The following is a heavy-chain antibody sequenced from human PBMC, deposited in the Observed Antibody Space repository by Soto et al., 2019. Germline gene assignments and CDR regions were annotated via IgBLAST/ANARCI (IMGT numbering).Heavy chain of an antibody. V-gene: IGHV1-69*08. J-gene: IGHJ4*02. CDR3: PTAHSGSPRRFDY. D-gene: IGHD3-10*01. Sequence: QVQLVQSGAEVKKPGSSVKVSCKASGGTFSTYTFSWVRQAPGLGLEWMGRIIPSLDRAKYAQRFQGRVTITAHNSTHTAYMELRSLTSEDTAVYYCPTAHSGSPRRFDYLGLGALVTVSS. CDR2: IIPSLDRA. CDR1: GGTFSTYT.